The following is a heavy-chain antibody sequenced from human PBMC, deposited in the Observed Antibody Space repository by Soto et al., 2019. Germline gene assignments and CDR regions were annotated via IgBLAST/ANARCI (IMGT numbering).Heavy chain of an antibody. D-gene: IGHD3-16*01. CDR2: IYHSGST. CDR1: VGSISSSNW. Sequence: SETLSLTGAVSVGSISSSNWWSCVRQPPGKGLEWIGEIYHSGSTNYNPSLKSRVTISVDKSKNQFSLKLSSVTAADTAVYYCARDRWLGDYGMDVWGQGTTVTVSS. V-gene: IGHV4-4*02. CDR3: ARDRWLGDYGMDV. J-gene: IGHJ6*02.